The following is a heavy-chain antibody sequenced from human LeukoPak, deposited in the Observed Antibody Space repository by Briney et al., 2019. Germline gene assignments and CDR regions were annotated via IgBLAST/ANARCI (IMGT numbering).Heavy chain of an antibody. CDR2: IYYSGST. J-gene: IGHJ3*02. Sequence: YPSETLSLTCTVSGGSISSYYWSWIRQPPGKGLEWIGYIYYSGSTNYNPSLKSRVIISVDTSKNQFSLKLSSVTAADTAVYYCARDRGGGRDRDAFDIWGQGTMVTVSS. V-gene: IGHV4-59*01. CDR1: GGSISSYY. CDR3: ARDRGGGRDRDAFDI. D-gene: IGHD2-15*01.